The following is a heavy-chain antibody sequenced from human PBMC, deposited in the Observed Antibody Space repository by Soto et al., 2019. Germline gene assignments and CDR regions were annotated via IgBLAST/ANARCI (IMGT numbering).Heavy chain of an antibody. CDR3: AKDAHCSGGSCYPYYFDY. Sequence: GGSLRLSCAASGFTFSSYAMNWFRQAPGKGLEWVSTISGSGGGTYYADSVKGRFTISRDNSKNTLYLQLNSLRAEDTAVYYCAKDAHCSGGSCYPYYFDYWGQGTLVTVSS. J-gene: IGHJ4*02. CDR2: ISGSGGGT. D-gene: IGHD2-15*01. CDR1: GFTFSSYA. V-gene: IGHV3-23*01.